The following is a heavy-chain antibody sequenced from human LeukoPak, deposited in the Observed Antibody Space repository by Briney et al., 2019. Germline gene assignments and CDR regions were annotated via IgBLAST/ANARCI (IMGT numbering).Heavy chain of an antibody. Sequence: GGSLRLSCAASGFTFGNYGMHWVRQAPGKGLEWVAIISYDGRNEYYADSVKGRFTISRDNSKNTLYLQMNSLRAEDTAVYYCAKVYSYGDYWGQGTLVTVSS. J-gene: IGHJ4*02. CDR2: ISYDGRNE. V-gene: IGHV3-30*18. D-gene: IGHD5-18*01. CDR3: AKVYSYGDY. CDR1: GFTFGNYG.